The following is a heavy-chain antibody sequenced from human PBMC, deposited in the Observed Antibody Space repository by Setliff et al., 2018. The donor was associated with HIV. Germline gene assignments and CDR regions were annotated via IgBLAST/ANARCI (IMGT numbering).Heavy chain of an antibody. Sequence: KTSETLSLTCTVSAVSIGGYSWSWIRQSPGKGLEWIGSIYSTDTTNYNPSLKSRVTISVDTSKNQFSLKLSSVTAVDTAVYYCARTALWFDEADWYFDLWGRGTLVTVSS. CDR1: AVSIGGYS. D-gene: IGHD3-10*01. CDR3: ARTALWFDEADWYFDL. CDR2: IYSTDTT. V-gene: IGHV4-4*09. J-gene: IGHJ2*01.